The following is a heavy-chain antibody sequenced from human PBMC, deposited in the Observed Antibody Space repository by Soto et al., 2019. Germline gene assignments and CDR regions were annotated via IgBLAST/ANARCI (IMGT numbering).Heavy chain of an antibody. CDR3: ATYFRHYYDSSGPLRFDY. CDR2: FDPEDGET. Sequence: ASVKVSCKVSGYTLTELSMHWVRQAPGKGLEWMGGFDPEDGETIYAQKFQGRVTMTEDTSTDTAYMELSSLRSEDTAVYYCATYFRHYYDSSGPLRFDYWGQGTLVTVSS. V-gene: IGHV1-24*01. J-gene: IGHJ4*02. D-gene: IGHD3-22*01. CDR1: GYTLTELS.